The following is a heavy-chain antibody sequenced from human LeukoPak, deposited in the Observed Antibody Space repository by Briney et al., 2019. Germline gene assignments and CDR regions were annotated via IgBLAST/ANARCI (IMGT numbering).Heavy chain of an antibody. CDR2: INWNGGST. Sequence: GGSLRLSCAASGFTFDDYGMSWVRQAPGKGLEWVSGINWNGGSTGYADSVKGRFTVSRDNAKNSLYLQMNSLRAEDTALYYCAREGELGGYCGSTSCYTFDYWGQGTLVTVSS. D-gene: IGHD2-2*02. V-gene: IGHV3-20*04. CDR3: AREGELGGYCGSTSCYTFDY. J-gene: IGHJ4*02. CDR1: GFTFDDYG.